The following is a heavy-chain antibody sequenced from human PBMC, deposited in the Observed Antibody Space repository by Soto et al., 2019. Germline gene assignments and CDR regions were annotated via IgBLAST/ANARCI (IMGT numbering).Heavy chain of an antibody. CDR2: INSDGSST. J-gene: IGHJ6*02. Sequence: EVQLVESGGGLVQRGGSLRVSCAASGFTFSRFWMHWVRQAPGMGLVWVSRINSDGSSTNYADSVKGRFTISSDNAKNTLYLHVNSLGVEGTAVCCSARGGGCCSGGICSHKSVYGMGVWGQGTTVTVS. CDR1: GFTFSRFW. D-gene: IGHD2-15*01. V-gene: IGHV3-74*01. CDR3: ARGGGCCSGGICSHKSVYGMGV.